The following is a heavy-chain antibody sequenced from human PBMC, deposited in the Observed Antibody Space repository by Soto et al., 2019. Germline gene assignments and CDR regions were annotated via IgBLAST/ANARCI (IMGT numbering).Heavy chain of an antibody. Sequence: VQLVESGGGVVQPGGSLRLSCAASGFTFSSYAMSWVRQAPGKGLEWVSAISGSGGSTYYADSVKGRFTISRDNSKNTLYLQMNSLRAEDTAVYYCAKDYYDSSGYYHYYYYGMDVWGQGTTVTVSS. CDR3: AKDYYDSSGYYHYYYYGMDV. CDR1: GFTFSSYA. D-gene: IGHD3-22*01. V-gene: IGHV3-23*04. CDR2: ISGSGGST. J-gene: IGHJ6*02.